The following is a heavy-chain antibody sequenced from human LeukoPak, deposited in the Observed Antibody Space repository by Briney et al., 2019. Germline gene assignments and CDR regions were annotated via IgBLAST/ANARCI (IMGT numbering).Heavy chain of an antibody. CDR3: ARTRDGYNDAYDL. V-gene: IGHV1-2*02. CDR1: GYTFTGYY. Sequence: GASVKVSCKASGYTFTGYYMHWVRQAPGQGLEWMGWINPNSGGTNYAQKFQGRVTMTRDTSISTVYMELSSLRSEDTAIYYCARTRDGYNDAYDLWGQGTVVTVPS. J-gene: IGHJ3*01. CDR2: INPNSGGT. D-gene: IGHD5-24*01.